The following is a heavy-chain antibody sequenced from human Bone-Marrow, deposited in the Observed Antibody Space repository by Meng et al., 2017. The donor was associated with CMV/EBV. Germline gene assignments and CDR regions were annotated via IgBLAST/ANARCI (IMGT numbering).Heavy chain of an antibody. J-gene: IGHJ4*02. CDR3: ARDGSYYDIWTGYLYYFDY. CDR1: GYTFTGSY. D-gene: IGHD3-9*01. Sequence: ASVKVSCMVSGYTFTGSYMHWVRQAPGQGFEWMGWINSNSGGTNYAQKFQGRVTMTRDTSISTAYMELSRLRYDDTAVYYCARDGSYYDIWTGYLYYFDYWGQGTLVTVSS. CDR2: INSNSGGT. V-gene: IGHV1-2*02.